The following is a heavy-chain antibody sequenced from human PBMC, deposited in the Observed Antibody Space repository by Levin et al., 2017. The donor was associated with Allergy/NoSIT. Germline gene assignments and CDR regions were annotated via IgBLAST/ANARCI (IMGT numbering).Heavy chain of an antibody. D-gene: IGHD1-26*01. CDR1: GGTFSSYA. CDR2: IIPIFGTA. CDR3: ARLVYSGSYLGRKNYYGMDV. V-gene: IGHV1-69*01. J-gene: IGHJ6*02. Sequence: GGSLRLSCKASGGTFSSYAISWVRQAPGQGLEWMGGIIPIFGTANYAQKFQGRVTITADESTSTAYMELSSLRSEDTAVYYCARLVYSGSYLGRKNYYGMDVWGQGTTVTVSS.